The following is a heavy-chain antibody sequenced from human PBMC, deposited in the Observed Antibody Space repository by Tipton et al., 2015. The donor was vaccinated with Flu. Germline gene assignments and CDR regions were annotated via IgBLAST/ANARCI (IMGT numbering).Heavy chain of an antibody. Sequence: LRLSCAVYGGSFSGYYWSWIRQPPGKGLEWIGEINHSGSTNYNPSPKSRVTISVDTSKNQFSLKLSSVTAADTAVYYCARVGYDILTGYYGLDYWGQGTLVTVSS. CDR2: INHSGST. CDR1: GGSFSGYY. CDR3: ARVGYDILTGYYGLDY. J-gene: IGHJ4*02. V-gene: IGHV4-34*01. D-gene: IGHD3-9*01.